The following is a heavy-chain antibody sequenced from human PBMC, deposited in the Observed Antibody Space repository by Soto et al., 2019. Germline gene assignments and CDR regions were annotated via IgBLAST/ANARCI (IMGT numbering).Heavy chain of an antibody. V-gene: IGHV4-59*01. CDR1: GGSISSYY. CDR2: IYYSGST. D-gene: IGHD3-22*01. J-gene: IGHJ5*02. Sequence: PSETLSLTCTVSGGSISSYYWSWIRQPPGKRLEWIGYIYYSGSTNYNPSLKSRVTISVDTSKNQFSLKLTSVTAADTAVYYCARSYFDSSGYRLDPWGQGTLVTVSS. CDR3: ARSYFDSSGYRLDP.